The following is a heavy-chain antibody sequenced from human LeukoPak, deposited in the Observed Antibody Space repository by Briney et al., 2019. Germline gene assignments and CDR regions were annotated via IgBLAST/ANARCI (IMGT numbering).Heavy chain of an antibody. J-gene: IGHJ3*01. CDR2: IYYTGSS. Sequence: SETLSLTCTVSGGSISTYYWNWIRQPPGEGLEWIGYIYYTGSSNYNPSLKSRVTISLDTSKNQFFLKLSSVTAADTAVYYCVRRVVVVTADDKSDAFDVWGQGTVVTVSS. V-gene: IGHV4-59*01. CDR1: GGSISTYY. CDR3: VRRVVVVTADDKSDAFDV. D-gene: IGHD2-21*02.